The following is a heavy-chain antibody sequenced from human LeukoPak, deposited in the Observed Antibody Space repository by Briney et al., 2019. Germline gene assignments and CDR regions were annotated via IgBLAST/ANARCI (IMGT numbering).Heavy chain of an antibody. J-gene: IGHJ5*02. CDR1: GASISNSAYY. CDR2: VHYSGST. CDR3: ARLFFVIDT. Sequence: PSETLSLTCTVSGASISNSAYYWLWIRQPPGEGLECIGTVHYSGSTFYNPSLKSRVNISVDTSKNQFSLQLSSVTAADTAVYYCARLFFVIDTWGQGTLVTVSP. D-gene: IGHD3-3*01. V-gene: IGHV4-39*01.